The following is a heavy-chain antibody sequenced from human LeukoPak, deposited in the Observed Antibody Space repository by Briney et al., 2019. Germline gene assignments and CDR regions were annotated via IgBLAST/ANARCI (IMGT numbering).Heavy chain of an antibody. CDR1: GGSISSYY. Sequence: SETLSLTCTVSGGSISSYYWSWIRQPPGKGLEWIGYIYYSGSTNYNPSLKSRVTISVDTSKNQFSLKLSSVTAADTAVYYCASLKTTVIDYWGQGTLVTVSS. CDR2: IYYSGST. J-gene: IGHJ4*02. D-gene: IGHD4-17*01. V-gene: IGHV4-59*08. CDR3: ASLKTTVIDY.